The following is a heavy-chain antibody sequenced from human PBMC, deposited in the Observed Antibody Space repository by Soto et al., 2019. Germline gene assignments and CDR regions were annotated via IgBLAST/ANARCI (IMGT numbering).Heavy chain of an antibody. CDR2: LNTGNGNT. J-gene: IGHJ4*02. CDR1: GYTFTTYT. V-gene: IGHV1-3*04. CDR3: ARARGVASNFDC. Sequence: QVQLVQSGAEVKRPGASVKVSCKASGYTFTTYTIHWVRQAPGQRPEWMGWLNTGNGNTKYSQKFQGRGSMTRDTSASTAYMEQSSLTFEDTAVYYCARARGVASNFDCWGQGTLVTVSS. D-gene: IGHD3-10*01.